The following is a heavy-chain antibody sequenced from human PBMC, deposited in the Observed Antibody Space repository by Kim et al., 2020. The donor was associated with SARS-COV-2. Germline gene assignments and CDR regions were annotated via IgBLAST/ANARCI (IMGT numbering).Heavy chain of an antibody. CDR2: IRQTGNT. CDR3: ARVRYASGSYMDV. D-gene: IGHD3-10*01. Sequence: SETLSLTCAVNGGSFSDYYWSWIRQPPGKGLEWIGEIRQTGNTNSNPSLKSRVIMSVDTSKNQFSLKLISLTAADTALYYYARVRYASGSYMDVWGKGTTVTVSS. CDR1: GGSFSDYY. V-gene: IGHV4-34*01. J-gene: IGHJ6*03.